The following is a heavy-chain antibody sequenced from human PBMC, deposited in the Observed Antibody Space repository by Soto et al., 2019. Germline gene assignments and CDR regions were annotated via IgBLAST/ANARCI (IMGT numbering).Heavy chain of an antibody. V-gene: IGHV4-31*03. CDR1: GGSISNGYYY. J-gene: IGHJ4*02. CDR3: ARWVEVSLDYFDS. D-gene: IGHD2-15*01. CDR2: IYHSGRT. Sequence: SETLSLTCTVSGGSISNGYYYWSWVRQNPGKGLEWIGHIYHSGRTYYNPSLKSRVTISVDTSKNQFSLNLSSVTAADTAVYYFARWVEVSLDYFDSWGQGTPVTVSS.